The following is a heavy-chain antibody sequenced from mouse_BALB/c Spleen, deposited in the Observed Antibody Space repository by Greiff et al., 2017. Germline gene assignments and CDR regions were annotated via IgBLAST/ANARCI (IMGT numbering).Heavy chain of an antibody. CDR2: ISYSGST. V-gene: IGHV3-2*02. D-gene: IGHD4-1*01. J-gene: IGHJ3*01. CDR3: ARWGANWNPWFAY. Sequence: EVKLMESGPGLVKPSQSLSLTCTVTGYSITSDYAWNWIRQFPGNKLEWMGYISYSGSTSYNPSLKSRISITRDTSKNQFFLQLNSVTTEDTATYYCARWGANWNPWFAYWGQGTLVTVSA. CDR1: GYSITSDYA.